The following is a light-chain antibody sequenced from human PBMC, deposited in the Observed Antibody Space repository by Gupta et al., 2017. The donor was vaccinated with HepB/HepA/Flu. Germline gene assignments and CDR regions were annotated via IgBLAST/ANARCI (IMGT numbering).Light chain of an antibody. CDR3: QQRSNWPLIT. Sequence: EIVLTQSPATLSLSPGERATLSCRASQSVSSYLAWYQQKPGQAPRLLIYDASNRATGIPARFSGSGSGTDFTLTISSLEPEDFAVYYCQQRSNWPLITLGGGTKVKIK. V-gene: IGKV3-11*01. CDR2: DAS. CDR1: QSVSSY. J-gene: IGKJ4*01.